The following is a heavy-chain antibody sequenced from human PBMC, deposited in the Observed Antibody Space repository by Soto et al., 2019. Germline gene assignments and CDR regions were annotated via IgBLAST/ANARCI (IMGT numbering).Heavy chain of an antibody. V-gene: IGHV3-15*01. CDR1: GFSFSYAW. CDR3: TTDCSGGSCYPGAYYYYYGMDV. J-gene: IGHJ6*02. D-gene: IGHD2-15*01. Sequence: GGSLRLSCAASGFSFSYAWMSWVRQAPGKGLEWVGRVKSKTDGGTADYAAPVKGRFTISRDDSKTTVYLQMNSLKTEDTAVYYCTTDCSGGSCYPGAYYYYYGMDVWGQGTTVILSS. CDR2: VKSKTDGGTA.